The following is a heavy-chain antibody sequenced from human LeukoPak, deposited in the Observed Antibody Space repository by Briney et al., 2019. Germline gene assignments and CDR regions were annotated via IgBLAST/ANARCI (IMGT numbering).Heavy chain of an antibody. V-gene: IGHV3-74*01. J-gene: IGHJ4*02. D-gene: IGHD6-19*01. Sequence: PGRSLRLSCAASEFTFSTYWMHWVRQAPGKGLVWVSRINPDGSTASYAGSVEGRFTISRDNAKNTLYLQMNSLRAEDTAVYFCARVAVGEYNFHHWGQGPLVTVSS. CDR1: EFTFSTYW. CDR2: INPDGSTA. CDR3: ARVAVGEYNFHH.